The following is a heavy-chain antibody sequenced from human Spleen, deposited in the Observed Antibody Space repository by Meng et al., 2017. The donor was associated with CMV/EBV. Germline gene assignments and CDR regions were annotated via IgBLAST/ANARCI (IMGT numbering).Heavy chain of an antibody. CDR3: ARSLTYSINSCPGY. D-gene: IGHD2-2*01. V-gene: IGHV3-11*01. J-gene: IGHJ4*02. CDR2: ISDSGSTI. Sequence: GESLKISCVTSGFTFSDYYMSWIRQAPGKGLEWVSYISDSGSTIYYADSVRGRFTVSRDNAKNSLHLQMNSLRAEDTALYYCARSLTYSINSCPGYWGQGTPVTVSS. CDR1: GFTFSDYY.